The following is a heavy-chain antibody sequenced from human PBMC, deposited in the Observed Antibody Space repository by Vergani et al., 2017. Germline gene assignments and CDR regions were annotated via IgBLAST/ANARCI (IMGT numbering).Heavy chain of an antibody. CDR2: INHSGST. CDR3: ATMYYDYVWGSKVAFDY. CDR1: GGSFSGYY. D-gene: IGHD3-16*01. J-gene: IGHJ4*02. Sequence: QVQLQQWGAGLLKPSETLSLTCAVYGGSFSGYYWSWIRQPPGKGLEWIGEINHSGSTNYNPSLKSRVTISVDTSKNQFSLKLSSVTAADTAVYYCATMYYDYVWGSKVAFDYWGQGTLVTVSS. V-gene: IGHV4-34*01.